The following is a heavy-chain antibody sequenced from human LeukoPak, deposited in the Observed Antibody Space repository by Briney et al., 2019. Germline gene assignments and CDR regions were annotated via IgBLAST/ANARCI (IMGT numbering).Heavy chain of an antibody. CDR2: IIISGVST. V-gene: IGHV3-23*01. CDR3: AKESGSYSGGYFDY. J-gene: IGHJ4*02. D-gene: IGHD1-26*01. Sequence: GGSLRLSCAASGFTFSSYAMSWVRQAPGKGLEWVSSIIISGVSTYYADSVKGRFTISRDNSKNTLYLQMNSLRAEDTAVYYCAKESGSYSGGYFDYWGQGTLVTVSS. CDR1: GFTFSSYA.